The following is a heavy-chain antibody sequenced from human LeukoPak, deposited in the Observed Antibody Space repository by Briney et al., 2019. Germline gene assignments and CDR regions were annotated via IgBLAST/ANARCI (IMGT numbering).Heavy chain of an antibody. J-gene: IGHJ5*02. CDR1: GGSISSYY. CDR2: MYTSGST. V-gene: IGHV4-4*08. CDR3: ARGIRGVMGNWFDP. D-gene: IGHD3-10*01. Sequence: SETLSLTCTVSGGSISSYYWSWIRQPPGKGLEWIGRMYTSGSTNYNPSLKSRVTISVDTSKNQFSLKLSSVTAADTAVYYCARGIRGVMGNWFDPWGQGTLVTVSS.